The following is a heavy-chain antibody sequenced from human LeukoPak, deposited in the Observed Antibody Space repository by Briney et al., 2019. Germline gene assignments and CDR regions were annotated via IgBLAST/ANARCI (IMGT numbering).Heavy chain of an antibody. CDR3: ARDRGYSYGYSDY. J-gene: IGHJ4*02. CDR2: IKQDGSEK. CDR1: GFSFSDYW. Sequence: GGSLRLSCAASGFSFSDYWMNWVRQAPGKGLEWVANIKQDGSEKYYVDSVKGRFTISRDNAKNSLYLQMNSLRAEDTAVYYCARDRGYSYGYSDYWGQGTLVTVSS. D-gene: IGHD5-18*01. V-gene: IGHV3-7*01.